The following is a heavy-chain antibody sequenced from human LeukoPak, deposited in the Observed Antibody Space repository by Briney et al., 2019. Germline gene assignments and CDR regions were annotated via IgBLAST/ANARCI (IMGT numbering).Heavy chain of an antibody. CDR1: RFTFSDFY. CDR3: ARPLLTVTEGFHI. J-gene: IGHJ3*02. Sequence: PGGSLRLSCAASRFTFSDFYMSWIRQAPGMGLEWISYMSSSGSTTYYADSVKGRFTISRDDANNSLHLQMNSLRAEDTAVYYCARPLLTVTEGFHIWGQGTMVTVSS. D-gene: IGHD4-11*01. V-gene: IGHV3-11*04. CDR2: MSSSGSTT.